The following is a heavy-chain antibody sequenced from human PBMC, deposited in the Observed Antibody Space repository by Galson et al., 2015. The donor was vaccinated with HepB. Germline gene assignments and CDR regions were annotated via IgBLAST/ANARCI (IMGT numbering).Heavy chain of an antibody. CDR3: ARDLLVDSSGHYFDAFDI. J-gene: IGHJ3*02. CDR2: ISSSSSAI. D-gene: IGHD3-22*01. V-gene: IGHV3-48*02. CDR1: GLTFSHYR. Sequence: SLRLSCAASGLTFSHYRMNWVRQAPGKGLEWVPCISSSSSAIYYADSVKGRFTISRDNAKNSLFLQMNSLRDEDTAVYYCARDLLVDSSGHYFDAFDIWGQGTTVTVSS.